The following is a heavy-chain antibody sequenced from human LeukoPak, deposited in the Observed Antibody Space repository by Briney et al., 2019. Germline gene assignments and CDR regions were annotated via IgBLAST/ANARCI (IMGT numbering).Heavy chain of an antibody. CDR1: GGTFSSYA. J-gene: IGHJ4*02. Sequence: ASVKVSCKASGGTFSSYAISWVRQAPGQGLEWMGGIIPIFGTANYAQKFQGRVTIAADKSTSTAYMELSSLRSEDTAVYYCARSSIIAAAGPYYFDYWGQGTLVTVSS. CDR3: ARSSIIAAAGPYYFDY. CDR2: IIPIFGTA. V-gene: IGHV1-69*06. D-gene: IGHD6-13*01.